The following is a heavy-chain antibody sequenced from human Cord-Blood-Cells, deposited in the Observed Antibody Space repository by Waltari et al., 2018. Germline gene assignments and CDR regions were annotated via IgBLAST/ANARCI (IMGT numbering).Heavy chain of an antibody. J-gene: IGHJ3*02. Sequence: QVQLVQSGAEVKKPGASVKVSCKASGYTFTGYYMHWVRQAPGQGLEWMGWINPKSGGTNYAQKFQGRVTMTRDTSISTAYMELSRLRSDDTAVYYCAGEGIAARAFDIWGQGTMVTVSS. CDR3: AGEGIAARAFDI. V-gene: IGHV1-2*02. CDR1: GYTFTGYY. CDR2: INPKSGGT. D-gene: IGHD6-6*01.